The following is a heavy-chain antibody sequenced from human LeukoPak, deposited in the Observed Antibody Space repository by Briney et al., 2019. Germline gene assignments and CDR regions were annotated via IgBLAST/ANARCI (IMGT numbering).Heavy chain of an antibody. CDR3: AREAQETYYYDSSGYPDY. CDR2: ISAYNGNT. J-gene: IGHJ4*02. CDR1: GYTFTSYG. Sequence: ASVKVSCKASGYTFTSYGISWVRQAPGQGLEWKGWISAYNGNTNYAQKLQGRVTMTTDTSTSTAYMELRSLRSDDTAVYYCAREAQETYYYDSSGYPDYWGQGTLVTVSS. D-gene: IGHD3-22*01. V-gene: IGHV1-18*01.